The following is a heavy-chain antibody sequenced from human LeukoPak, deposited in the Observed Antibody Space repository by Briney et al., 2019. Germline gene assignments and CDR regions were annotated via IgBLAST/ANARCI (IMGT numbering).Heavy chain of an antibody. CDR1: GFTFSSYW. Sequence: GGSLRLSCAASGFTFSSYWMSWVRQAPGKGLEWVANIKQDGSEKYYVDSVKGRFTISRDNAKNSLYLQMNSLRAEDTAVHYCARVPHSGYGLYYFDYWGQGTLVTVSS. V-gene: IGHV3-7*01. J-gene: IGHJ4*02. D-gene: IGHD5-12*01. CDR3: ARVPHSGYGLYYFDY. CDR2: IKQDGSEK.